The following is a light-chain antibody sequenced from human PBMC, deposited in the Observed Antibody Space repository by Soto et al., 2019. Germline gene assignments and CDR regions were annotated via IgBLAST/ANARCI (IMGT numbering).Light chain of an antibody. Sequence: DIQYTQSAATLSTKVGDSVTITCRASHIVSRYLAWYQQKPGKVPKLLIYDASSLESEVPSRFSGGGSGTEFTLTISSLQADDFATYYCQQYSSHATFGQGTKVDIK. V-gene: IGKV1-5*01. CDR3: QQYSSHAT. CDR2: DAS. CDR1: HIVSRY. J-gene: IGKJ1*01.